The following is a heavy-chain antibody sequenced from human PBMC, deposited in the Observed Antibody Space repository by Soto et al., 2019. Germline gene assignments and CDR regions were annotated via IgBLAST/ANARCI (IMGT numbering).Heavy chain of an antibody. D-gene: IGHD2-8*01. CDR2: VSGYNGDT. J-gene: IGHJ6*02. CDR3: AKNGQPPYYYYGMDV. Sequence: QGQLVQSGPEVKKPGASVKVSCKASGYTFSRYGISWVRQAPGQGLEWMGWVSGYNGDTKYAQKVQGRVTMTIDTSTYPAYIELRSLTSDDTAIYYCAKNGQPPYYYYGMDVWGQGTTVTVSS. CDR1: GYTFSRYG. V-gene: IGHV1-18*01.